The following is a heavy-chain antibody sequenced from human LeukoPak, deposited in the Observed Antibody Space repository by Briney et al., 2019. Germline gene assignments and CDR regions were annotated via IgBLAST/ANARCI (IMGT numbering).Heavy chain of an antibody. D-gene: IGHD4-11*01. CDR3: ARDRGMTTDNWFDP. Sequence: ASVKVSCKASGGTFSSYAISWVRQAPGQGLEWMGGIIPIFGTANYAQKFQGRVTITADESTSTAYMELSSLRSEDTAVYYCARDRGMTTDNWFDPWGQGTLVTVSS. CDR2: IIPIFGTA. J-gene: IGHJ5*02. V-gene: IGHV1-69*01. CDR1: GGTFSSYA.